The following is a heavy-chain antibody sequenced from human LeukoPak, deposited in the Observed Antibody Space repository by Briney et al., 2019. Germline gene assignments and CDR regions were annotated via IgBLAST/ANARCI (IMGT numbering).Heavy chain of an antibody. J-gene: IGHJ5*02. CDR1: GGSFSGYY. D-gene: IGHD5-12*01. CDR2: INHSGST. Sequence: PSETLSLTCAVYGGSFSGYYWSWIRRPPGKGLEWVGEINHSGSTNYNPSLKSRVTISVDTSKNQFSLKLSSVTAADTAVYYCARASVLRFHWFDPWGQGTLVTVSS. V-gene: IGHV4-34*01. CDR3: ARASVLRFHWFDP.